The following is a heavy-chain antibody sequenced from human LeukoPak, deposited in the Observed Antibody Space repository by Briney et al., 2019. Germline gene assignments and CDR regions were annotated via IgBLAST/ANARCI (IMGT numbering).Heavy chain of an antibody. CDR2: IRSKAYGGTT. CDR3: TSLGAGDAFDI. CDR1: GFTSGDYA. D-gene: IGHD4/OR15-4a*01. V-gene: IGHV3-49*04. Sequence: GGSLRLSCTASGFTSGDYAMSWVRQAPGKGVEWVGFIRSKAYGGTTEYAASVKGRFTISRDDSKSIAYLQMNSLKTEDTAVYYCTSLGAGDAFDIWGQGTMVTVSS. J-gene: IGHJ3*02.